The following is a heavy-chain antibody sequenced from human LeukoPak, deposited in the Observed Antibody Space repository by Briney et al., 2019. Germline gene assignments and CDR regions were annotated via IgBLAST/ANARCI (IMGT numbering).Heavy chain of an antibody. D-gene: IGHD2-15*01. V-gene: IGHV4-39*01. CDR1: GGSISSSSYY. CDR2: IYYSGST. J-gene: IGHJ6*03. CDR3: ARTPTLRTYYYYMDV. Sequence: SETLSLTCTVSGGSISSSSYYWGWIRQPPGKGLEWIVSIYYSGSTYYNPSLKSRVTISVDTYKYQLSLKLSSVTAADTAVYYCARTPTLRTYYYYMDVCGKGTTVTVSS.